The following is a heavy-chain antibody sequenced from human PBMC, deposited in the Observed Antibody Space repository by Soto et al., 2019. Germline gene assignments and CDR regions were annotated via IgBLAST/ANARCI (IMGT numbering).Heavy chain of an antibody. CDR1: GDSISNLDYF. J-gene: IGHJ5*01. D-gene: IGHD7-27*01. Sequence: TLSLTCSVSGDSISNLDYFWAWIRQPPGQALEYIGYIYKSATTYSNPSFESRVAISVDTSKSQFSLNVTSVTAADTAVYFCARGRYCLTGRCFPNWFDSWGQGALVTVSS. V-gene: IGHV4-30-4*01. CDR3: ARGRYCLTGRCFPNWFDS. CDR2: IYKSATT.